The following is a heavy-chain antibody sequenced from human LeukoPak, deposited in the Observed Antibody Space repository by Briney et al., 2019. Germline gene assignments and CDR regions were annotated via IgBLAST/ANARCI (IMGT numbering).Heavy chain of an antibody. CDR1: SESFSGGY. J-gene: IGHJ4*02. D-gene: IGHD1-1*01. Sequence: SETLSLTCTVYSESFSGGYWSWTRQPPGKGLDWIGEISHNEGINYSPSLKSRVTISVDTSKNQFSLKLTSMTAADTAVYYCARGLDRSKTGYWGQGSLVTVSS. V-gene: IGHV4-34*01. CDR2: ISHNEGI. CDR3: ARGLDRSKTGY.